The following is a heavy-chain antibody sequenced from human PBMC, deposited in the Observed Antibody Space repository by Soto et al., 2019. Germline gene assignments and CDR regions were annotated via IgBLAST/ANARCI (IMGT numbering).Heavy chain of an antibody. Sequence: SETLSLTCTVSSGSIFSGSYHWGWIRQPPGKGLEWIGAMNYSGRTYYNTSLKSRVTISVDTSKKQFYLILSSVTAADTAVYFCARRHAPRSIIGNNYFDFWGQGTRVTV. CDR3: ARRHAPRSIIGNNYFDF. CDR1: SGSIFSGSYH. V-gene: IGHV4-39*01. D-gene: IGHD2-2*01. CDR2: MNYSGRT. J-gene: IGHJ4*02.